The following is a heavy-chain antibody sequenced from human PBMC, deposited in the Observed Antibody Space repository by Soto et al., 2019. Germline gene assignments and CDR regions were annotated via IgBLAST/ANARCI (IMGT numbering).Heavy chain of an antibody. CDR3: CVVKRLDQYSTSGYWFDP. V-gene: IGHV3-15*01. CDR1: GFTFSHAW. D-gene: IGHD2-15*01. CDR2: IKSKADGETK. Sequence: GGSLRLSCAASGFTFSHAWMSWVRQAPGKGLEWVGRIKSKADGETKDYGAPVRGRFTISRDDAKETLYLQMNSLRIEDTAVYYCCVVKRLDQYSTSGYWFDPWGPGTLVTVS. J-gene: IGHJ5*02.